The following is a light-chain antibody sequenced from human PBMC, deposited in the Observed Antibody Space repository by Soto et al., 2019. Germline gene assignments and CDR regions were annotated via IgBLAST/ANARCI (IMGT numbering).Light chain of an antibody. CDR3: QHYYSSLALT. CDR2: WAS. CDR1: QSVLYSSNNKNY. Sequence: DIVMTQSPDSLAVSLGERATINCKSSQSVLYSSNNKNYLAWYQQRPGQPPKLLIYWASTRESGVPDRFSGSGSGTDFTLTITRLQAEDVAVYYCQHYYSSLALTFGRGTNVEIK. V-gene: IGKV4-1*01. J-gene: IGKJ4*01.